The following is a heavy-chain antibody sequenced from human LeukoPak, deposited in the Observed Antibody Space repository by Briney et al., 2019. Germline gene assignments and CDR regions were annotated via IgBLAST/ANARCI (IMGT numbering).Heavy chain of an antibody. D-gene: IGHD4-17*01. Sequence: PSETLSLTCAVSGGSISSSNWWSWVRQPPGKGLEWIGEIYHGGNTNYNPSLKSRVTISVDKSKNQFSLKLSSVTAADTAVYYCARDGDYGDYAPAPADAFDIWGQGTMVTVSS. CDR2: IYHGGNT. J-gene: IGHJ3*02. CDR3: ARDGDYGDYAPAPADAFDI. V-gene: IGHV4-4*02. CDR1: GGSISSSNW.